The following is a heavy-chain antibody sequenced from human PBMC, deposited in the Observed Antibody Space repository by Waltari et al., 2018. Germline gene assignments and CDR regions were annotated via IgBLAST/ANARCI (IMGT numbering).Heavy chain of an antibody. CDR3: ARERGSITMIVVVSYFDY. J-gene: IGHJ4*02. Sequence: QVQLVESGGGVVQPGRSLRLSCAASGFTFSSYAMHWVRQAPGKGLEWVAVISYDGSNKYYADSVKGRFTISRDNSKNTLYLQMNSLRAEDTAVYYCARERGSITMIVVVSYFDYWGQGTLVIVSS. CDR1: GFTFSSYA. V-gene: IGHV3-30*01. D-gene: IGHD3-22*01. CDR2: ISYDGSNK.